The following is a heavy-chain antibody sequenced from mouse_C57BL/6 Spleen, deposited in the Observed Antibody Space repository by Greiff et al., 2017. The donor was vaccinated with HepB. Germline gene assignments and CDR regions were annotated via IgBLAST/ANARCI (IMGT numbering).Heavy chain of an antibody. CDR1: GFSLTSYG. CDR3: ARNPVVALRYFDV. Sequence: VQLQQSGPGLVQPSQSLSITCTVSGFSLTSYGVHWVRQSPGKGLEWLGVIWSGGSIDNNAAFISRLSISKDDSTSQVFFEMNSLQADDTAIYYCARNPVVALRYFDVWGTGTTVTVSS. V-gene: IGHV2-2*01. CDR2: IWSGGSI. D-gene: IGHD1-1*01. J-gene: IGHJ1*03.